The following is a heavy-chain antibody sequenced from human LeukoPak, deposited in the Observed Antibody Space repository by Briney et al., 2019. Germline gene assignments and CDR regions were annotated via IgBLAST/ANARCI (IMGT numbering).Heavy chain of an antibody. J-gene: IGHJ6*03. V-gene: IGHV1-8*03. Sequence: ASVKVSCKASGYTFTIYDINWVRQATGQGLEWMGRMNPNTGNTGYAQKFQGRVTVTRDTSISTAYMELSSLRSEDTAVCYCARGRWAARPKYYYYMDVWGKGTTVTVSS. CDR1: GYTFTIYD. D-gene: IGHD6-6*01. CDR2: MNPNTGNT. CDR3: ARGRWAARPKYYYYMDV.